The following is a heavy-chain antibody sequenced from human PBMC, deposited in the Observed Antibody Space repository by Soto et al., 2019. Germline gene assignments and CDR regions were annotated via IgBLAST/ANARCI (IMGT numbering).Heavy chain of an antibody. Sequence: PSETLSLTCTVSGGSISSGDYYWSWIRQPPGKGLEWIGYIYYSGSTYYNPSLKSRVTISVDTSKNQFSLKLSSVTAADTAVYYCARGPYRGYSGYDSNYWGHGTLVTVSS. D-gene: IGHD5-12*01. J-gene: IGHJ4*01. CDR3: ARGPYRGYSGYDSNY. CDR1: GGSISSGDYY. V-gene: IGHV4-30-4*01. CDR2: IYYSGST.